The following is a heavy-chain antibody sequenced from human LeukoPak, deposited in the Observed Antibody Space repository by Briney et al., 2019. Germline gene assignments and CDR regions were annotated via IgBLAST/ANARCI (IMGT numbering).Heavy chain of an antibody. CDR1: GASISSSSYY. CDR2: IYYSGRT. J-gene: IGHJ4*02. V-gene: IGHV4-39*01. CDR3: ARLRPRGSSGWLLFDY. D-gene: IGHD6-19*01. Sequence: ETLSLTCTVSGASISSSSYYWGWIRQPPGKGLEWIGSIYYSGRTYYNPSLKSRVTISVDTSKNPFSLKLSSVTAADTAVYYCARLRPRGSSGWLLFDYWGQGTLVTVSS.